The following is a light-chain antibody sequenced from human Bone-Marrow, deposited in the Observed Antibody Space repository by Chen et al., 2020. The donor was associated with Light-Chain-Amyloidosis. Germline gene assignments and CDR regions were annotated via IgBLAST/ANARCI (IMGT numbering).Light chain of an antibody. V-gene: IGLV3-1*01. CDR1: KLGDKY. CDR3: QAWDSSLV. J-gene: IGLJ2*01. Sequence: SYELTQPPSVSVFPGQTASITCSGDKLGDKYACWYQQKPGQSPVLVIYQDSKRPSGIPERFSGSNSGNTATLTISGTQAMDEADYYCQAWDSSLVFGGGTKLTVL. CDR2: QDS.